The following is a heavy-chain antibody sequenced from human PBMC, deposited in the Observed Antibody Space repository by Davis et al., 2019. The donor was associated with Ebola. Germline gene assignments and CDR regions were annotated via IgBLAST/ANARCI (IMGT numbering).Heavy chain of an antibody. D-gene: IGHD2/OR15-2a*01. V-gene: IGHV3-30-3*01. CDR3: AREGVLLPDF. CDR2: ISYDGGSK. Sequence: GGSLRLSCAASGFTFSSDNMHWVRQAPGKGLEWVAVISYDGGSKHYGGSLQGRFTISRDNSKNTLYLQMNSLRGEDSAMYYCAREGVLLPDFWGQGTLVSVSS. CDR1: GFTFSSDN. J-gene: IGHJ4*02.